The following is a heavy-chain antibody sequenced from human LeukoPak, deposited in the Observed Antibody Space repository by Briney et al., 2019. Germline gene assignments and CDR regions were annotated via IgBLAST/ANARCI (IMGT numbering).Heavy chain of an antibody. CDR3: ARNVLRYFDWLPRQDY. Sequence: GASVKVFCKASGYTFTSYGISWVRQAPGQGLEWMGWISAYNGNTNYAQKLQGRVTMTTDTSTSTAYMELRSLRSDDTAVYYCARNVLRYFDWLPRQDYWGQGTLVTVSS. CDR2: ISAYNGNT. V-gene: IGHV1-18*01. CDR1: GYTFTSYG. J-gene: IGHJ4*02. D-gene: IGHD3-9*01.